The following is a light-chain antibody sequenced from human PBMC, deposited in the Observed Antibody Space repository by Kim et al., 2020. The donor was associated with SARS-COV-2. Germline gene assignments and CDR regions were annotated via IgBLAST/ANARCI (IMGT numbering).Light chain of an antibody. V-gene: IGKV1-5*03. CDR1: QNIRSW. CDR2: KAS. J-gene: IGKJ1*01. Sequence: SASVGDRVTITCRASQNIRSWLAWYQQKPGKAPKCLSSKASSLESGVPSRFSGSGSGTEFTLTISNLQPDDFATYYCQQYQSYWTFGQGTKVDIK. CDR3: QQYQSYWT.